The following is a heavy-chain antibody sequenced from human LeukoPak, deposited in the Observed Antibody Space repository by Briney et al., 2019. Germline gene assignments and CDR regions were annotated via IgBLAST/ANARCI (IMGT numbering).Heavy chain of an antibody. CDR3: ARAIYGSNYYYGMDV. J-gene: IGHJ6*02. D-gene: IGHD4-17*01. CDR2: ISYDGSNK. CDR1: GFTFSSYA. Sequence: GGSLRLSCAASGFTFSSYAMHWVRQAPGKGLEWVAVISYDGSNKYYADSVKGRFTISRDNSKNTLYLQMHSLRAEDTAVYYFARAIYGSNYYYGMDVGGQRSTVT. V-gene: IGHV3-30-3*01.